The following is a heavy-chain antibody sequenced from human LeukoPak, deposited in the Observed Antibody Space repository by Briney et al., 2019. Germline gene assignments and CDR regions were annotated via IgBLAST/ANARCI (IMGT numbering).Heavy chain of an antibody. CDR2: FDPEDGET. J-gene: IGHJ3*02. CDR1: GYTLTELS. Sequence: ASVKVSCKVSGYTLTELSMHWVRQAPGKGLEWMGGFDPEDGETIYAQKFQGRVTMTEDTSTDTAYMELSSLRSEDTAVYYCATAKLDYYDSSGYYVAFDIWGQGTMVTVSS. V-gene: IGHV1-24*01. D-gene: IGHD3-22*01. CDR3: ATAKLDYYDSSGYYVAFDI.